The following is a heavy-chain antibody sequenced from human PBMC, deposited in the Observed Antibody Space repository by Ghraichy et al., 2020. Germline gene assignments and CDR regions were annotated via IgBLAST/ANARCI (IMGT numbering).Heavy chain of an antibody. CDR3: ARDIWQQLVSYGMDV. CDR2: ISSSGSTI. Sequence: LNISCAASGFTFSDYYMSWIRQAPGKGLEWVSYISSSGSTIYYADSVKGRFTISRDNAKNSLYLQMNSLRAEDTAVYYCARDIWQQLVSYGMDVWGQGTTVTVSS. D-gene: IGHD6-13*01. V-gene: IGHV3-11*01. CDR1: GFTFSDYY. J-gene: IGHJ6*02.